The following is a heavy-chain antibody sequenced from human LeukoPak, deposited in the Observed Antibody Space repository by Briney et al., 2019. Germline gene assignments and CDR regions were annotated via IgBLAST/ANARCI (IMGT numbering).Heavy chain of an antibody. J-gene: IGHJ3*02. CDR1: GFTFSSYG. CDR2: IWYDGSNK. CDR3: ARAPPVIAAGAVDI. V-gene: IGHV3-33*08. Sequence: GGSLRLSCAASGFTFSSYGMHWVRQAPGKGLEWVAVIWYDGSNKYYADSVKGRFTISRDNSKSTLYLQMNSLRAEGTAVYYCARAPPVIAAGAVDIWGQGTMVTVSS. D-gene: IGHD6-13*01.